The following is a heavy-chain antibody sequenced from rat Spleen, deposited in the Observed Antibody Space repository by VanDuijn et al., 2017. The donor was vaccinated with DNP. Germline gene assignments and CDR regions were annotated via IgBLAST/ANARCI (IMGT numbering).Heavy chain of an antibody. CDR2: IGSPAYAP. CDR3: ASWAPIAPLSTSNY. CDR1: GFTFSAYY. D-gene: IGHD1-2*01. V-gene: IGHV5S11*01. Sequence: EVQLVESGGGLVQPGRSLKLSCAASGFTFSAYYMAWVRQAPAKGLEWVAYIGSPAYAPYYTDSVKGRFAISRDNAENTVYLQMSSLRSEETATYYCASWAPIAPLSTSNYWGQGVMVTVSS. J-gene: IGHJ2*01.